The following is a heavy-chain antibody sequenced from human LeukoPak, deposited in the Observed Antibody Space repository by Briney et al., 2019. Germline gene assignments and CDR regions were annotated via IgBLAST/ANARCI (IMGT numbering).Heavy chain of an antibody. J-gene: IGHJ3*02. CDR2: IYHSGST. Sequence: SQTLSLTCAVSGGSISSGGYSWSWIRQPPGKGLEWIGYIYHSGSTYYNPSLKSRVTISVDRSKNQFSLKLSSVTAADTAVYYCARGVQLTYYYDSSGYYAFDIWGQGTMVTVSS. D-gene: IGHD3-22*01. CDR3: ARGVQLTYYYDSSGYYAFDI. V-gene: IGHV4-30-2*01. CDR1: GGSISSGGYS.